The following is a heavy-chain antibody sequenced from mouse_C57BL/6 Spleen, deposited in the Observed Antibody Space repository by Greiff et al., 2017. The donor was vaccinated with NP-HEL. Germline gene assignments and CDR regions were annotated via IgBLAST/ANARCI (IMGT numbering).Heavy chain of an antibody. Sequence: VKLVESGAELVRPGASVTLSCKASGYTFTDYAMHWVKQTPVHGLEWIGAIDPETGGTAYNQKFKGKAILTADKSSSTAYMELRSLTSEDSAVYYCTRDITTVVEDYWGQGTTLTVSS. CDR1: GYTFTDYA. J-gene: IGHJ2*01. D-gene: IGHD1-1*01. V-gene: IGHV1-15*01. CDR3: TRDITTVVEDY. CDR2: IDPETGGT.